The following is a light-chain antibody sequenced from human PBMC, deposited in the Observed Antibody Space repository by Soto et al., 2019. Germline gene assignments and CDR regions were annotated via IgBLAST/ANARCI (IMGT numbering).Light chain of an antibody. J-gene: IGKJ1*01. CDR2: DAT. Sequence: AIQLTQSPSSLSASVGDRVTITCRASQGIRNDLGWYQQKPGKAPKLLIHDATSLESGVPSRFSGSGSGTEFTLTISSLQPDDFATYYCQQYSSYWTFAQGTKVDIK. CDR1: QGIRND. V-gene: IGKV1-13*02. CDR3: QQYSSYWT.